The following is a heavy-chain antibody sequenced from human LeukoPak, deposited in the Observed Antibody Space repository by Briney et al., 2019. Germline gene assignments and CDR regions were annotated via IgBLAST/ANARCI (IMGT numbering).Heavy chain of an antibody. J-gene: IGHJ3*02. D-gene: IGHD6-19*01. CDR1: GGSISSYY. CDR2: IYYSGST. Sequence: SETLSLTCTVSGGSISSYYWSWIRQPPGKGLEWIGYIYYSGSTNYNPSLESRVTISVDTSKNQFSLNLSSVTAADTAVYYCVRAANSGWRTDAFDIWGQGTMVTVSS. V-gene: IGHV4-59*08. CDR3: VRAANSGWRTDAFDI.